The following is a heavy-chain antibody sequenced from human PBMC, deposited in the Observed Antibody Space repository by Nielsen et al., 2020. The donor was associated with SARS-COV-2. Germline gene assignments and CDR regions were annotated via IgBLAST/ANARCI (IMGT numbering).Heavy chain of an antibody. V-gene: IGHV3-74*01. CDR2: IDSDGSTT. J-gene: IGHJ4*02. CDR1: GFTFSKYW. D-gene: IGHD3-9*01. Sequence: GGSLRLSCAASGFTFSKYWMHWVRQAPGKGLVWVSRIDSDGSTTRYADSVKGRVTISRDNAKNSLYLQMNSLRAEDTALYYCANTYYDILTGPVFDYWGQGTLVTVSS. CDR3: ANTYYDILTGPVFDY.